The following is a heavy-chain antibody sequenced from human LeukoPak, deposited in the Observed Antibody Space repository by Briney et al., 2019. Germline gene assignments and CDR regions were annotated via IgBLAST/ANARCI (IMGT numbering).Heavy chain of an antibody. CDR2: IYYSGST. CDR3: ARQGGSQRFDP. D-gene: IGHD3-16*01. V-gene: IGHV4-39*01. J-gene: IGHJ5*02. CDR1: GGSISSSSYY. Sequence: SETLSLTCTVSGGSISSSSYYWGWIRQPPGKGLEWIGSIYYSGSTYYNPSLKSRVTISVDTSKNQFSLKLSSVTAADTAVYYYARQGGSQRFDPWGQGTLVTVSS.